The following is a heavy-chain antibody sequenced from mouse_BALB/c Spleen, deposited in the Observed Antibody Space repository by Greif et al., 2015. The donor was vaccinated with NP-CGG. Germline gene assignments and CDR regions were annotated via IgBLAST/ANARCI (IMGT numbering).Heavy chain of an antibody. V-gene: IGHV14-3*02. Sequence: EVQLQQSGAELVKPGASVKLSCTASGFNIKDTYMHWVKQRPEQGLEWIGRIDPANGNTKYDPKFQGKATITADTSSNTAYLQLSSLTSEDTAVYYCARPYYSARGYFDVWGAGTTVTVSS. CDR3: ARPYYSARGYFDV. CDR1: GFNIKDTY. CDR2: IDPANGNT. J-gene: IGHJ1*01. D-gene: IGHD1-1*01.